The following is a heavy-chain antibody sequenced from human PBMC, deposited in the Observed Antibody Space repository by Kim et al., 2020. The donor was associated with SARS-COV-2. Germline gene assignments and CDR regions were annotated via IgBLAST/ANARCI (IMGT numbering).Heavy chain of an antibody. V-gene: IGHV4-31*03. CDR1: GGSISSGGYY. CDR3: ARSKAVVVPAAIQRYYYYGMDV. Sequence: SETLSLTCTVSGGSISSGGYYWSWIRQHPGKGLEWIGYIYYSGSTYYNPSLKSRVTISVDTSKNQFSLKLSSVTAADTAVYYCARSKAVVVPAAIQRYYYYGMDVWGQGTTVTVSS. CDR2: IYYSGST. D-gene: IGHD2-2*02. J-gene: IGHJ6*02.